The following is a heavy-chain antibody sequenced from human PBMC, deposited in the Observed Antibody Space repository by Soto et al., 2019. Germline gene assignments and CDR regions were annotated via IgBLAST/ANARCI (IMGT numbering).Heavy chain of an antibody. CDR2: ISSSSSYI. J-gene: IGHJ4*02. Sequence: GGSLRLSCAASGFTFSSYSMNWVRQAPGKGLEWVSSISSSSSYIYYADSVKGRFTISRDNAKNSLYLQLNSLRAEDTAVYYCAREPDPIRFFGRLYYFDYWGQGTLVTVSS. CDR1: GFTFSSYS. D-gene: IGHD3-3*01. V-gene: IGHV3-21*01. CDR3: AREPDPIRFFGRLYYFDY.